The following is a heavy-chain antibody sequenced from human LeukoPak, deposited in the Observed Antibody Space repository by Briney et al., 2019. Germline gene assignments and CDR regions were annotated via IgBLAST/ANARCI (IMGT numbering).Heavy chain of an antibody. D-gene: IGHD6-13*01. V-gene: IGHV1-69*06. CDR1: GGTFSSYA. CDR3: ARVVGYSSSSNWFDP. Sequence: SVKVSCRASGGTFSSYAISWVRQAPGQGLEWMGGIIPIFGTANYAQKFQGRVTITADKSTSTAYMELSSLRSEDTAVYYCARVVGYSSSSNWFDPWGQGTLVTVSS. J-gene: IGHJ5*02. CDR2: IIPIFGTA.